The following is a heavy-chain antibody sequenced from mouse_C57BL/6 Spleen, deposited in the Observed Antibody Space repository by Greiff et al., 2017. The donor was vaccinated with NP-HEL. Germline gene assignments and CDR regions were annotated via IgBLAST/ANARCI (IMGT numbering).Heavy chain of an antibody. Sequence: QVQLQQPGAELVKPGASVKMSCKASGYTFTSYWITWVKQRPGQGLEWIGDIYPGSGSTNYNEKFKSKATLTVDTSSSTAYIQLSSLTSEDSAVYYCARREGFFYAMDYWGQGTSVTVSS. CDR2: IYPGSGST. CDR3: ARREGFFYAMDY. CDR1: GYTFTSYW. V-gene: IGHV1-55*01. J-gene: IGHJ4*01.